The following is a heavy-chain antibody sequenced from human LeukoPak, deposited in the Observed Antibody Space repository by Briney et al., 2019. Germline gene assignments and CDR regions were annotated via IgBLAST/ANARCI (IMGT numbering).Heavy chain of an antibody. V-gene: IGHV3-30*18. Sequence: PGGSLRLSCAASGFSFSTYGMHWVRQAPGKGLEWVAVMSYDDSNKYYADSVRGRFTISRDNSKGTLYLQMNSLRADDTAVYYCAKVYDAYSTNYAFDYWGQGTLVTVSS. CDR3: AKVYDAYSTNYAFDY. D-gene: IGHD2-2*01. J-gene: IGHJ4*02. CDR2: MSYDDSNK. CDR1: GFSFSTYG.